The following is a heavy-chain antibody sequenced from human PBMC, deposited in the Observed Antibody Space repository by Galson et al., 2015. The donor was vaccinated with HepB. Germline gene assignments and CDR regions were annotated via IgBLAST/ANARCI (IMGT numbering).Heavy chain of an antibody. D-gene: IGHD6-6*01. Sequence: SLRLSCAASGFTFSSYAMSWVRQAPGKGLEWVSAISGSGGSTYYADSVKGRFTISRDNSKNTLYLQMNSLRAEDTAVYYCARGIAARFEGFFDYWGQGTLVTVSS. V-gene: IGHV3-23*01. CDR3: ARGIAARFEGFFDY. CDR1: GFTFSSYA. CDR2: ISGSGGST. J-gene: IGHJ4*02.